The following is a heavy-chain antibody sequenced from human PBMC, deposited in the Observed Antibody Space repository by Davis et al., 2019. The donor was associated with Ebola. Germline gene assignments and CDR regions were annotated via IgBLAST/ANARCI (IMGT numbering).Heavy chain of an antibody. Sequence: GESLKISCAASGFLIDSYDMHWVLQAPGKGLEWLAVVSYGGNVKYQSDSVKGRFTISRDNSKNTVYLQINSLRAEDTAVYYCARSARAYSGYHGMDVWGKGTTVTVSS. CDR2: VSYGGNVK. CDR1: GFLIDSYD. V-gene: IGHV3-30*14. J-gene: IGHJ6*04. CDR3: ARSARAYSGYHGMDV. D-gene: IGHD1-26*01.